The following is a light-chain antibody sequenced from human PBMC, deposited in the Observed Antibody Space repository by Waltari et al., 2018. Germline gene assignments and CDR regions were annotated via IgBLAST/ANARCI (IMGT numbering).Light chain of an antibody. Sequence: IVLTQSPGTLSLSPGERATLSCRASQNIFRTLAWYQQKPGQAPRLLIYGASSRATGIPDRFSGSGSGPDFSLTISGLDPEDFAVYYCQHYVRLPVTFGQGTKVEMK. V-gene: IGKV3-20*01. CDR3: QHYVRLPVT. CDR1: QNIFRT. J-gene: IGKJ1*01. CDR2: GAS.